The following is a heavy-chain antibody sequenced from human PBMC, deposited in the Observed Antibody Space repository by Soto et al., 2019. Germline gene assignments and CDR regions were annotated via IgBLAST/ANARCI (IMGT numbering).Heavy chain of an antibody. D-gene: IGHD1-1*01. V-gene: IGHV5-10-1*03. CDR1: GYRFISYW. Sequence: EVQLVQSGAEVKKPGESLRLSCKGSGYRFISYWISWVCQGPGKGLEWVGRIDPSDSYTTYSPSFQGHVAISIDKSINTAYLQLSGLQASDTAIYYCVRHGNGIPFYFDYWGRGTLVPVSS. CDR2: IDPSDSYT. CDR3: VRHGNGIPFYFDY. J-gene: IGHJ4*02.